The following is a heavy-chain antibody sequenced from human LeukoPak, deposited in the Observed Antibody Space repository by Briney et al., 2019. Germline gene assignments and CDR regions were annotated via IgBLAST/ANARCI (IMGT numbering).Heavy chain of an antibody. CDR3: SKDSGVRGSYLFDY. CDR2: ISWNSGTI. Sequence: GGSLRLSCAASGFTFDDYAMHWVRQAPGKGPEWVSGISWNSGTIGYADSVKGRFTISRDNAKNSLYLQMNSLGAEDTALYYCSKDSGVRGSYLFDYWGQGTLVTVSS. V-gene: IGHV3-9*01. CDR1: GFTFDDYA. J-gene: IGHJ4*02. D-gene: IGHD1-26*01.